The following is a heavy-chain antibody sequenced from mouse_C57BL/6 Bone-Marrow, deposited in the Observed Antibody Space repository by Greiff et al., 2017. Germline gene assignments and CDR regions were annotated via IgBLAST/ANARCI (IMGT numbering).Heavy chain of an antibody. D-gene: IGHD1-1*01. V-gene: IGHV5-4*01. CDR3: AREGDYYGSSYVYFDY. CDR1: GFTFSSYA. Sequence: EVKLVESGGGLVKPGGSLKLSCAASGFTFSSYAMSWVRQTPEKRLEWVATISDGGSYTYYPDNVKGRFTISRDNAKNNLYLQMSHLKSEDTAMYYCAREGDYYGSSYVYFDYWGQGTTLTVSS. J-gene: IGHJ2*01. CDR2: ISDGGSYT.